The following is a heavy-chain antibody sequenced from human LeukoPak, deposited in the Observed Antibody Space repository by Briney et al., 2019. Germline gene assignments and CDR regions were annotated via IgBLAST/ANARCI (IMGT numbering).Heavy chain of an antibody. D-gene: IGHD1-26*01. CDR2: ISGYNGNT. Sequence: GASVTVSCKASGYTFTSYAISWVRQAPGQGLEWMGWISGYNGNTNYAQKLHGRVTMTTDTSTSTAYMELRSLRSDDTAVYYCARDGELLSRDAFDIWGQGTMVTVSS. CDR1: GYTFTSYA. V-gene: IGHV1-18*01. CDR3: ARDGELLSRDAFDI. J-gene: IGHJ3*02.